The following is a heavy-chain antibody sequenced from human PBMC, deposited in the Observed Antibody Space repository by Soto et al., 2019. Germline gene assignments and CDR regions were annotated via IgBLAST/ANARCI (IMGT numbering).Heavy chain of an antibody. CDR2: ISGSGDNT. Sequence: EVQLLESGGGVVQPGGSLRLSCAASGFTFSSYPMNWVRQAPGKRLEWVSAISGSGDNTYYADSVKGRFSISRDNSKNTLYLQMNSLRADDTAVYYCAKLGGMSYYYYYGLEVWGQGTTVTVSS. J-gene: IGHJ6*02. D-gene: IGHD2-21*01. CDR3: AKLGGMSYYYYYGLEV. V-gene: IGHV3-23*01. CDR1: GFTFSSYP.